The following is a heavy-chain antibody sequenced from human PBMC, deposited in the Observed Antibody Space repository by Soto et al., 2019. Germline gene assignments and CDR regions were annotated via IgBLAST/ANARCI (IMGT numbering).Heavy chain of an antibody. Sequence: PGGTLRLSCAASGFSFSDYSMNWVRHATGRGQNRVSYISSSSFTLHYAYAVEGGLAISIDNANSVMYLQMNRLRVEVMDVYDCARDYNAVWSGYFDYWGQGALVTVSS. V-gene: IGHV3-48*01. CDR2: ISSSSFTL. D-gene: IGHD3-3*01. CDR1: GFSFSDYS. J-gene: IGHJ4*02. CDR3: ARDYNAVWSGYFDY.